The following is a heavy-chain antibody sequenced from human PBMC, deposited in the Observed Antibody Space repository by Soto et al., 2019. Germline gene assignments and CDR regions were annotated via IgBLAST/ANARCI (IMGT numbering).Heavy chain of an antibody. J-gene: IGHJ5*02. D-gene: IGHD6-19*01. CDR3: ARERYSSGWHDWWFDP. CDR1: GGSISSYY. Sequence: QVQLQESGPGLVKPSETLSLTCTVSGGSISSYYWSWIRQPPGKGLEWIGYIYYSGSTNYNPSLQRRVTISVNTSKNQFSLKLSSVTAADTAVYYCARERYSSGWHDWWFDPWGQGTLVTVSS. V-gene: IGHV4-59*01. CDR2: IYYSGST.